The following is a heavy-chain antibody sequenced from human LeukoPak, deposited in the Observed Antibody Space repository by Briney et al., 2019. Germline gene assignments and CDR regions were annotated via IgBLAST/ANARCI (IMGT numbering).Heavy chain of an antibody. Sequence: GGSLRLSCAASGFTFSRHWMHWVRQGPGKGLEWVSRIKSDGSETQYADSVKGRFTISRDNSKNTLYLQMNSLRAEDTAVYYCAKGGLKSAVAGTRYYYYGMDVWGQGTTVTVSS. CDR1: GFTFSRHW. D-gene: IGHD6-19*01. CDR2: IKSDGSET. CDR3: AKGGLKSAVAGTRYYYYGMDV. V-gene: IGHV3-74*01. J-gene: IGHJ6*02.